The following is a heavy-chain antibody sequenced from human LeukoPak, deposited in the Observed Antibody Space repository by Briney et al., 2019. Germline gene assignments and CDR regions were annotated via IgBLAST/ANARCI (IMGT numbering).Heavy chain of an antibody. D-gene: IGHD2-15*01. CDR1: GGSISSSSHY. Sequence: SETLSLTCTVSGGSISSSSHYWGWIRQPPGKGLEWIGSIYYSGSTYYNPSLKSRVTISVDTSKNQFSLKLSSVTAADTAVYYCARDYGYCSGGSCYGNWFDPWGQGTLVTVSS. V-gene: IGHV4-39*07. J-gene: IGHJ5*02. CDR2: IYYSGST. CDR3: ARDYGYCSGGSCYGNWFDP.